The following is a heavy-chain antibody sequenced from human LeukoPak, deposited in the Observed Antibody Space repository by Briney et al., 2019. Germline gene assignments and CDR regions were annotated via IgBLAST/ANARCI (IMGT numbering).Heavy chain of an antibody. CDR2: IIPIFGTA. CDR3: AGSMLPNYYFDY. J-gene: IGHJ4*02. D-gene: IGHD2-8*01. CDR1: GDTFSSYA. V-gene: IGHV1-69*05. Sequence: SVKVSCKASGDTFSSYAISWVRQAPGQGLEWMGGIIPIFGTANYAQKFQGRVAITTDESTSTAYMELSSLRSEDTAVYYCAGSMLPNYYFDYWGQGTLVTVSS.